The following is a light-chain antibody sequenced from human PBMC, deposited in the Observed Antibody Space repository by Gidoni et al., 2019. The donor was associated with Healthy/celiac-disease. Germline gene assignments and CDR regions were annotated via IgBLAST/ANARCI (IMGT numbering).Light chain of an antibody. CDR1: NIGSKT. V-gene: IGLV3-21*02. CDR2: VDS. J-gene: IGLJ3*02. CDR3: LVWDSSSDHQV. Sequence: SYVLTHPPSVPVAPGQTARITCGGHNIGSKTVHWYQQKPGQAPVLVVYVDSDRPSGIPERFSGSNSGNTATLTISRVEAEDEADYYCLVWDSSSDHQVFGGGTKLTVL.